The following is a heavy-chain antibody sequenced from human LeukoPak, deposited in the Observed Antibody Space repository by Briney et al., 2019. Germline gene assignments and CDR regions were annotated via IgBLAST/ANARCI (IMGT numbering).Heavy chain of an antibody. J-gene: IGHJ5*02. Sequence: HPGRSLRLSCAASGFTFSSYAMHWVRQAPGKGLEWVAVISYDGSNKYYADSVKGRFTISRDNSKNTLYLQMNSLRAEDTAVYYCARDSIDIAAAGSLPWGQGTLVTVSS. D-gene: IGHD6-13*01. V-gene: IGHV3-30-3*01. CDR1: GFTFSSYA. CDR2: ISYDGSNK. CDR3: ARDSIDIAAAGSLP.